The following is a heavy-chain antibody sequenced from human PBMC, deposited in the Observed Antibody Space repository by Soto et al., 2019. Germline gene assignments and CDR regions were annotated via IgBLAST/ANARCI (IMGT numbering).Heavy chain of an antibody. CDR3: ARVGVDSGYDFWFDP. Sequence: PSETLSLTCTVSGGSISSYYWSCIRQPPGKGLEWIVYIYYSGSTNYNPSLKSRVTISVDTSKNQFSLKLSSVTAADSAVYYCARVGVDSGYDFWFDPWGQGTLVTVSS. CDR2: IYYSGST. V-gene: IGHV4-59*01. J-gene: IGHJ5*02. D-gene: IGHD5-12*01. CDR1: GGSISSYY.